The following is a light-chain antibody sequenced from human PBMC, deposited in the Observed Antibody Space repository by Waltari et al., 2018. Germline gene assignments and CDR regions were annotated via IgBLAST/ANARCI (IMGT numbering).Light chain of an antibody. V-gene: IGKV3-20*01. CDR1: QSVSRA. J-gene: IGKJ1*01. CDR3: QHYVSLPVT. CDR2: GAS. Sequence: EIVLTQSPGTLSLSPGERATLSCRASQSVSRALAWYQQNLGQAPRLLIYGASNRDTGIPDRFSGSGSVTDFSLIISRLEPEDFAVYYCQHYVSLPVTFGQGTKVEIK.